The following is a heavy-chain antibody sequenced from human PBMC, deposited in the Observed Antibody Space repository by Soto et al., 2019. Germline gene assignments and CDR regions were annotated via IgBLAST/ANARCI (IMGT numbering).Heavy chain of an antibody. CDR2: INPNSGGT. CDR1: GYTFTGYY. J-gene: IGHJ6*02. Sequence: ASVKVSCKASGYTFTGYYMHWVRQAPGQGLEWMGWINPNSGGTNYAQKFQGWVTMTRDTSISTAYMELSRLRSDDTAVYYCARELLWFGELPGLSAGMDVWGQGTTVTVSS. V-gene: IGHV1-2*04. CDR3: ARELLWFGELPGLSAGMDV. D-gene: IGHD3-10*01.